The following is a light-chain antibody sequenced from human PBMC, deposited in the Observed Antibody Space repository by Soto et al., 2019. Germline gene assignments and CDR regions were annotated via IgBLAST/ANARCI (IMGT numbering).Light chain of an antibody. J-gene: IGKJ3*01. Sequence: DIQMTQSPSTLSASVGDGVTITCRASRSISNRLAWYQQRPGKAPSLLIYDACSLEGGVPSRFSGSGFGTESTLTITNLQPADFATYYCQQYSDFLISFGPGTKVDI. CDR1: RSISNR. V-gene: IGKV1-5*01. CDR2: DAC. CDR3: QQYSDFLIS.